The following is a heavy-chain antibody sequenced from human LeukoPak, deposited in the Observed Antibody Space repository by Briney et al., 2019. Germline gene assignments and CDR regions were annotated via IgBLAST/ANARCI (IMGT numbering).Heavy chain of an antibody. Sequence: SGGAPRLSCAASGFTFSSDAMHWVRQAPGKGLEYVSTINSNGGSTNYANSVKGRFTISRDNSKNTLYLQMGSLRGEDMAVYFCARSRGLDLHYYYNMDVWGKGTTVTVSS. J-gene: IGHJ6*03. V-gene: IGHV3-64*01. D-gene: IGHD3-10*01. CDR2: INSNGGST. CDR3: ARSRGLDLHYYYNMDV. CDR1: GFTFSSDA.